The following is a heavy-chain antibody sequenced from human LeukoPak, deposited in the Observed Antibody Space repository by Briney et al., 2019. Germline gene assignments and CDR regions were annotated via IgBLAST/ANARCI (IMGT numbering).Heavy chain of an antibody. CDR3: AKGGFSEMEWLSCSDH. CDR2: ISGSSGHT. D-gene: IGHD3-3*01. Sequence: GGSLRLSCAASGLTFSSYAMSWVRQAPGKGLEWVSAISGSSGHTYYADSVKRRFTISRDNSKNTLYLPMNSPRAEDTAVYYSAKGGFSEMEWLSCSDHWGQGTLDTVSS. CDR1: GLTFSSYA. J-gene: IGHJ4*02. V-gene: IGHV3-23*01.